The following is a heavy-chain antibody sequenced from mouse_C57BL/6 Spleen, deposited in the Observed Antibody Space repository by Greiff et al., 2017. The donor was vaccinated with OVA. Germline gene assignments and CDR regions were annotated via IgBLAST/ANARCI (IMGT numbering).Heavy chain of an antibody. Sequence: EVQLVESGGDLVKPGGSLKLSCAASGFTFSSYGMSWVRQTPDKRLEWVATISSGGSYTYYPDSVKGRFTISRDNAKNTLYLQMSSLKSEDTAMYYCARPGSSSWYFDVWGTGTTVTVSS. CDR2: ISSGGSYT. CDR3: ARPGSSSWYFDV. CDR1: GFTFSSYG. V-gene: IGHV5-6*01. J-gene: IGHJ1*03. D-gene: IGHD1-1*01.